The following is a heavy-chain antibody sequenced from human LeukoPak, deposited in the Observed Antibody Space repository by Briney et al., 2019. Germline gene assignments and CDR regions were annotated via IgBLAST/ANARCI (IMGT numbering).Heavy chain of an antibody. D-gene: IGHD3-3*01. J-gene: IGHJ6*03. CDR1: GFTFSSYN. V-gene: IGHV3-23*01. Sequence: GSLRLSCAASGFTFSSYNMNWVRQAPGKGLEWVSAISGSGDSTYYADSVKGRFTISRDNSKNTLYLQMNSLRAEDTAVYYCAKCSLAARTIFGVVIEDYYYYMDVWGKGTTVTVSS. CDR2: ISGSGDST. CDR3: AKCSLAARTIFGVVIEDYYYYMDV.